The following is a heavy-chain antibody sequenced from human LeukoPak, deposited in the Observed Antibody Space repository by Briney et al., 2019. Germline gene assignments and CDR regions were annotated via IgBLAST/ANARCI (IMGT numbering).Heavy chain of an antibody. CDR2: ISSSGSTI. J-gene: IGHJ4*02. D-gene: IGHD3-22*01. Sequence: GGSLRLSCAASGFTFSDYYMSWIRQAPGKGLEWVSYISSSGSTIYYADSVKGRFTISRDNAENSLYLQMNSLRAEDTAVYYCARSPLITMIVPDYWGQGTLVTVSS. CDR3: ARSPLITMIVPDY. V-gene: IGHV3-11*01. CDR1: GFTFSDYY.